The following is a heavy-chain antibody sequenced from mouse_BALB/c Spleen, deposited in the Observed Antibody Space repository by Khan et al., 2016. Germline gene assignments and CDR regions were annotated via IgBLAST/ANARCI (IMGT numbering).Heavy chain of an antibody. CDR3: ARRPSHYDDDGFVD. Sequence: QVTLKESGPGILQPSQTLSLTCSFSGFSLSTSGMGVSWIRQPSGKGLEWLAHIYWDDDKRYNPSLKSRLTVSKDTSRNQVFLKITSVDIADTAEYYCARRPSHYDDDGFVDWGQGTLVAVSA. D-gene: IGHD2-4*01. CDR2: IYWDDDK. J-gene: IGHJ3*01. CDR1: GFSLSTSGMG. V-gene: IGHV8-12*01.